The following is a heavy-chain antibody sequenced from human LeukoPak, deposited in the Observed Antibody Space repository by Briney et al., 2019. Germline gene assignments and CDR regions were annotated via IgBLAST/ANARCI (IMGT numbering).Heavy chain of an antibody. CDR2: INHSGST. D-gene: IGHD6-19*01. J-gene: IGHJ4*02. CDR3: ARGSGWYFDY. CDR1: GGSISTYY. Sequence: SETLSLTCTVSGGSISTYYWSWIRQPPGKGLEWIGEINHSGSTNYNPSFKSRVTISVDTSKNQFSLKLSSVTAADTAVYYCARGSGWYFDYWGQGTLVTVSS. V-gene: IGHV4-34*01.